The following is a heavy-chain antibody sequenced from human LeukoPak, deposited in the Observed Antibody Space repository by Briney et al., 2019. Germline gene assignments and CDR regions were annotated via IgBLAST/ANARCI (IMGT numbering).Heavy chain of an antibody. J-gene: IGHJ4*02. CDR2: VSGSGGST. CDR3: AKDRRGYSYAADY. V-gene: IGHV3-23*01. CDR1: GFTFGSYA. Sequence: GGSLRLSCAASGFTFGSYAMSWLRQAPGRGREWVSAVSGSGGSTYYADSVKGRFTFSRDNAKNTLYLQMNSLRAEDTAVYYCAKDRRGYSYAADYWGQGTLVTVSS. D-gene: IGHD5-18*01.